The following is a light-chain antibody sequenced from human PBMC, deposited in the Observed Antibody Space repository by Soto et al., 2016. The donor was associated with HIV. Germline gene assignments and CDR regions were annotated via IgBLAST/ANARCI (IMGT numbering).Light chain of an antibody. J-gene: IGKJ5*01. V-gene: IGKV2D-29*02. CDR3: MQSMQLPPIT. Sequence: DIVMTQTPLSLSVTPGQPASISCKSSQSLLHNDGKTYLYWYLQKPGQSPQLLIYEVSNRLSGLTDRFSGSGSGTDFTLKISRVEAEDVGVYYCMQSMQLPPITFGQGTRLDIK. CDR1: QSLLHNDGKTY. CDR2: EVS.